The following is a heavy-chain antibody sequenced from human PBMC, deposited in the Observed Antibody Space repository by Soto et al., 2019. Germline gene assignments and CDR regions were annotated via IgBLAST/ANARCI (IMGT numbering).Heavy chain of an antibody. CDR1: GVSISSSSNY. CDR3: ARLTHRSGYSYGYDL. Sequence: ETLSLTCPVSGVSISSSSNYWGWIRQPPGKGLEWIGNVFYTGNTYYKSSLKSRVTISVDTSKNQFSMRLSSVTAADTAIYYCARLTHRSGYSYGYDLWGQGTMVTVSS. CDR2: VFYTGNT. D-gene: IGHD5-18*01. V-gene: IGHV4-39*01. J-gene: IGHJ4*02.